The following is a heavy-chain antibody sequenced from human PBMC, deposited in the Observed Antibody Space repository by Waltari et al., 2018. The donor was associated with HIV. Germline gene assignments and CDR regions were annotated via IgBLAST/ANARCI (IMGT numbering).Heavy chain of an antibody. J-gene: IGHJ6*02. CDR1: GYTLTELS. D-gene: IGHD1-26*01. CDR3: ATGGGTTSIQLYDLDV. CDR2: FDPEDDET. V-gene: IGHV1-24*01. Sequence: QVQLIQSGAEVKKTGASVKVSCKVFGYTLTELSMHWVRQVPGKGLEWMGGFDPEDDETIYAQKFQGRGTMTEDTSTGSAYMELSSLTSEDTAVYYCATGGGTTSIQLYDLDVWGQGTTVTVSS.